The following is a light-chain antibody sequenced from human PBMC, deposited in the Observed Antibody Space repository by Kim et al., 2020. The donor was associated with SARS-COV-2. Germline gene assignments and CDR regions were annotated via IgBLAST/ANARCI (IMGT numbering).Light chain of an antibody. V-gene: IGLV2-11*01. Sequence: QSALTQPRSVSGSPGQSVAISCTGTNSDVGGYNYVSWYQQHPGKVPKLIIYRVSERPSVVPDRFAGSKSGNTASLTISGLRPEDEADYYCCSYAGTYTLLGGGTQLTFL. CDR3: CSYAGTYTL. CDR2: RVS. CDR1: NSDVGGYNY. J-gene: IGLJ2*01.